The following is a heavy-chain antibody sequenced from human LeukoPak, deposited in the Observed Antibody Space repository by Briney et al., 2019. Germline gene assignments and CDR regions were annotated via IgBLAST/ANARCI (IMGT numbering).Heavy chain of an antibody. Sequence: GGSLRLSCAASGFTFSSYAIHWVRQAPGKGLEWVAVISYDERNKDYADSVKGRFTISRDDSKNTLHLQMNSLRAEDTAVYYCASARSTDYSLNAFDYWGQGTLVTVSS. CDR3: ASARSTDYSLNAFDY. D-gene: IGHD5/OR15-5a*01. J-gene: IGHJ4*02. CDR1: GFTFSSYA. CDR2: ISYDERNK. V-gene: IGHV3-30*04.